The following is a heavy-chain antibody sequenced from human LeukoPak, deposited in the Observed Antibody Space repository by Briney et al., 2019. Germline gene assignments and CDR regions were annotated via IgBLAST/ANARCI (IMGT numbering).Heavy chain of an antibody. Sequence: GRSLRLSCAASGFTFSTYGMHWVRQAPGKGLEWVALISYDGSNKFYADSVKGRFTISRDNSKNTLYLQMNSLRTEDTAVYYCAQDRGTWGSEYFQHWGRGTLVTVSS. CDR2: ISYDGSNK. CDR1: GFTFSTYG. CDR3: AQDRGTWGSEYFQH. D-gene: IGHD3-10*01. V-gene: IGHV3-30*18. J-gene: IGHJ1*01.